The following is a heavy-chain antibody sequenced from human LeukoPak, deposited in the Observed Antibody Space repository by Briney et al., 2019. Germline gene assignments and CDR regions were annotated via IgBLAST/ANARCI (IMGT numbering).Heavy chain of an antibody. D-gene: IGHD2-15*01. CDR2: INHSEST. Sequence: PSETLSLTCAVSGGSFSGYYWSWIRQPPGKGLEWIGEINHSESTNYNPSLKSRVSISVDTSKNRLFLKLTSVAAADTAVYYCARGLRSVISSGHWFDPWGQGSLVTVSS. J-gene: IGHJ5*02. V-gene: IGHV4-34*01. CDR1: GGSFSGYY. CDR3: ARGLRSVISSGHWFDP.